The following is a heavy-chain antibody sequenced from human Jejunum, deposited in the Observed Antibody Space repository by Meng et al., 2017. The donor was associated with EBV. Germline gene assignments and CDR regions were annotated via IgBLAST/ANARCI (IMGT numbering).Heavy chain of an antibody. J-gene: IGHJ4*02. CDR2: INQDGSGI. CDR1: GFRFSGYW. CDR3: ARGNHGPDY. V-gene: IGHV3-74*01. D-gene: IGHD2-8*01. Sequence: EVQLVESGGGLVQSGGSLRLSCAVSGFRFSGYWMEWVRQDPGKGAVWVARINQDGSGINYADFVKGRFTISRDNAKNTLYLQMNSLRVEDTAVYYCARGNHGPDYWGQGTLVTVSS.